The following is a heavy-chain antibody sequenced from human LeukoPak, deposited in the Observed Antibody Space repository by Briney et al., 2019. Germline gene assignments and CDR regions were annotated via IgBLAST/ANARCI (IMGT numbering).Heavy chain of an antibody. CDR3: ATTSRQWLVHY. CDR1: GFSFHSYA. D-gene: IGHD6-19*01. V-gene: IGHV3-23*01. J-gene: IGHJ4*02. CDR2: ISGNGGST. Sequence: GSPKLSCAAPGFSFHSYAMSRVRPAPGKGPEWVPGISGNGGSTYYADSVKGRFTISRDNSKNTLYLQMDSLRAEDTAVYYCATTSRQWLVHYWGQGTLVTVSS.